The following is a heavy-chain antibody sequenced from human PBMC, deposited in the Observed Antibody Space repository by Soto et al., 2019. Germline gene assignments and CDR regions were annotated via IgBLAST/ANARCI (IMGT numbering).Heavy chain of an antibody. CDR3: AREVIAATGTIRWFDP. J-gene: IGHJ5*02. CDR2: INDDGSST. D-gene: IGHD6-25*01. V-gene: IGHV3-74*03. Sequence: PEGSLRLSCAASGFTFSRHWMHWVRQTPGKGPVWVSRINDDGSSTKYADSVKGRFTIARDNAKNTVFLQMSSLRAEDTAVYYCAREVIAATGTIRWFDPWGQGTLVTVSS. CDR1: GFTFSRHW.